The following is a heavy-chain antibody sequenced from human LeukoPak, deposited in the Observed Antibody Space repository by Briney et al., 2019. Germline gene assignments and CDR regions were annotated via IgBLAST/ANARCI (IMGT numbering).Heavy chain of an antibody. V-gene: IGHV3-23*01. CDR2: VSSSGGNT. CDR1: GSTFDNYA. CDR3: AKGDWNYGDFDY. Sequence: GGSLRLSCAASGSTFDNYAMNWVRQAPGKGLEWVSGVSSSGGNTYYADSVKGRFTISRDNSENTQYLQMNSLRAEDAAVYYCAKGDWNYGDFDYWGQGTLVTVSS. D-gene: IGHD1-7*01. J-gene: IGHJ4*02.